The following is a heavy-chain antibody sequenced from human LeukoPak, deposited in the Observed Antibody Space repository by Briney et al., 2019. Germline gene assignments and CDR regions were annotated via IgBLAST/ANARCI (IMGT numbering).Heavy chain of an antibody. V-gene: IGHV1-18*01. Sequence: ASVPVSFQATRYTLTSYGISCVRQPPGQGRAGMGWISGYNGNTTYAQTLQGRVTMTTDASTSTAYMELRSLRSDDTAVYYCARENDMVITNYYYYYMDVWGKGTTVTVSS. CDR3: ARENDMVITNYYYYYMDV. CDR1: RYTLTSYG. J-gene: IGHJ6*03. CDR2: ISGYNGNT. D-gene: IGHD3-22*01.